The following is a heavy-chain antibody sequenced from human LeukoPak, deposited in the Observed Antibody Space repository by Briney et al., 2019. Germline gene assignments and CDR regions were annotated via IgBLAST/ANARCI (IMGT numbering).Heavy chain of an antibody. Sequence: SETLSLTCTVSGGSISSYYWSWIRQPPAKGLEWIGYIYYSGSTNYNPPLKSRVTISVDTSKNQFSLKLSSVTAADTAVYYCARADGRGYCSSTSCYAIDYWGQGTLVTVSS. J-gene: IGHJ4*02. CDR2: IYYSGST. D-gene: IGHD2-2*01. V-gene: IGHV4-59*08. CDR1: GGSISSYY. CDR3: ARADGRGYCSSTSCYAIDY.